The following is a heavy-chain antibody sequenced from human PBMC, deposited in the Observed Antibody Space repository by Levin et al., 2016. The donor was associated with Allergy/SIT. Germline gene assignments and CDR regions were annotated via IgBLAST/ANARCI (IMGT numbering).Heavy chain of an antibody. CDR3: AGSGDYLDY. J-gene: IGHJ4*02. D-gene: IGHD1-26*01. Sequence: WVRQAPGQGLEWMGGIIPIFGTANYAQKFQGRVTITADRSTSTAYMELSSLRSEDTAVYYCAGSGDYLDYWGQGTLVTVSS. CDR2: IIPIFGTA. V-gene: IGHV1-69*06.